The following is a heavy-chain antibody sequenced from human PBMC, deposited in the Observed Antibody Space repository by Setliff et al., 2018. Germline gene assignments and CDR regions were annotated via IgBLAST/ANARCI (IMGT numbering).Heavy chain of an antibody. J-gene: IGHJ4*02. CDR2: ISGSGGST. D-gene: IGHD3-10*01. V-gene: IGHV3-23*01. CDR1: GFTFSSYA. CDR3: ASPPLRMFTMVRGVIGY. Sequence: PGGSLRLSCAASGFTFSSYAMSWVRQAPGKGLEWVSAISGSGGSTYYADSVKGRFTISRDNSKNTLYLQMNSLRAEDTAVYYCASPPLRMFTMVRGVIGYWGQGTLVTVSS.